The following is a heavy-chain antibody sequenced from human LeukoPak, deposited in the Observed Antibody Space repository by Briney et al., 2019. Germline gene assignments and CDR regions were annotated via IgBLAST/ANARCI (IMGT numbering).Heavy chain of an antibody. D-gene: IGHD3-16*02. CDR3: ARDGERGELSLYMDY. Sequence: AGGSLRLSCAASGFTFNNYAMHWVRQVPGKGLEYVSGISSNGVSTNYANSVKGRFSISRDNSKNTLYLQMGSLRAEDTAVYYCARDGERGELSLYMDYWGQGTLVTVSS. J-gene: IGHJ4*02. V-gene: IGHV3-64*01. CDR1: GFTFNNYA. CDR2: ISSNGVST.